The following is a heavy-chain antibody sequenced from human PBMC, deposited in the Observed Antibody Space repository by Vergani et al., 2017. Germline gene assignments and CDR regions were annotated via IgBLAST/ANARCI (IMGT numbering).Heavy chain of an antibody. CDR3: ARVAGGSGGYYLG. D-gene: IGHD3-22*01. V-gene: IGHV4-30-4*08. Sequence: QLQLQQSGPGLVQPSQTLSLTCIVSGDSSNNDDYYWSWIRQPPGKGLEWIGYIYYSGSTYQNPSLEIRLTMSLDTSRTQFSLNLISVTAGDTAVYYCARVAGGSGGYYLGWGQGTPVTVSS. CDR1: GDSSNNDDYY. J-gene: IGHJ4*02. CDR2: IYYSGST.